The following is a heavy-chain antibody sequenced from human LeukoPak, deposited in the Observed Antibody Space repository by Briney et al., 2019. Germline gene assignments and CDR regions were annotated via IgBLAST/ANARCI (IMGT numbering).Heavy chain of an antibody. CDR3: ARGGYSSSLYYYYGMDV. CDR1: GFTFSSYS. CDR2: ISSSSSYI. V-gene: IGHV3-21*01. Sequence: GGSLRLSCAASGFTFSSYSMNWVRQAPGKGLEWVSSISSSSSYIYYTDSVKGRFTISRDNAKNSLYLQMNSLRAEDTAVYYCARGGYSSSLYYYYGMDVWGQGTTVTVSS. D-gene: IGHD6-13*01. J-gene: IGHJ6*02.